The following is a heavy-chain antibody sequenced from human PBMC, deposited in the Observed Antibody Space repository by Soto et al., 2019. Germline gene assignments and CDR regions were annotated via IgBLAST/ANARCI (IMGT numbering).Heavy chain of an antibody. CDR1: VGSISSGGYY. J-gene: IGHJ5*02. CDR3: ARDWFGLDRKRSLHWFDT. CDR2: IYYSGST. D-gene: IGHD3-10*01. Sequence: TLSLTCTFSVGSISSGGYYCSWIRQHPWKGLEWIGYIYYSGSTYYNPSLKSRVTISVDTSKNQFSLKLSSVTAADTAVYYCARDWFGLDRKRSLHWFDTCGKGTLVKVS. V-gene: IGHV4-31*03.